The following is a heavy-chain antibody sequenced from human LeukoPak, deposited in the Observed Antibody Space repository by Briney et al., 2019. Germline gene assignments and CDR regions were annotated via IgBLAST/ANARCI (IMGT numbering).Heavy chain of an antibody. Sequence: GGSLRLSCAASGFTFSSYSMNWVRQAPGKGLEWVSSISSSSSSIYYADSVKGRFTISRDNAKNSLYLQMNSLRAEDTAVYYCATGVVYDILTGSVDYWGQGTLVTVSS. CDR2: ISSSSSSI. J-gene: IGHJ4*02. CDR3: ATGVVYDILTGSVDY. CDR1: GFTFSSYS. V-gene: IGHV3-21*01. D-gene: IGHD3-9*01.